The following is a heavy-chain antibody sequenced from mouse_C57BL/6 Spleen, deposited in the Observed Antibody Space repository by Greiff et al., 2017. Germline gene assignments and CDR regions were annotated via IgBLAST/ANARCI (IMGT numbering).Heavy chain of an antibody. V-gene: IGHV5-6*01. J-gene: IGHJ1*03. Sequence: EVKLQESGGDLVKPGGSLKLSCAASGFTFSSYGMSWVRQTPDKRLEWVATISSGGSYTYYPDSVKGRFTIFRDNAKNTLYLQMSSLKSEDTAMYYCARGGYFDVWGTGTTVTVSS. CDR1: GFTFSSYG. CDR2: ISSGGSYT. CDR3: ARGGYFDV.